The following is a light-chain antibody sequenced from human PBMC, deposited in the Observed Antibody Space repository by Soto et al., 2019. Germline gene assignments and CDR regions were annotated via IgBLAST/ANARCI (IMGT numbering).Light chain of an antibody. CDR1: SSNIGSNT. V-gene: IGLV1-44*01. CDR2: SNN. Sequence: QPVLTQPPSASGTPGQWVTISCSGSSSNIGSNTVNWYQQLPGTAPKLLLYSNNQRPSGVPDRVSGSKSGTSASLAISGLQSEDEADYYCAAWDDSLNGWVFGGGTKVTVL. J-gene: IGLJ2*01. CDR3: AAWDDSLNGWV.